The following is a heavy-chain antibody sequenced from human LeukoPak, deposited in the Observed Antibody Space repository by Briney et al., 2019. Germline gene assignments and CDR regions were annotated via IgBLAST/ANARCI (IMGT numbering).Heavy chain of an antibody. CDR1: GVSINAYY. CDR3: ASQLGGTTFH. J-gene: IGHJ4*02. Sequence: SETLSLTCTVSGVSINAYYWSWIRQPPGKGLEWIGYVYYNGITNYNRSLQSRVSISLDTSKNQFSLKLNSVTAAETAVYYCASQLGGTTFHWGQGTLVTVSS. D-gene: IGHD1/OR15-1a*01. CDR2: VYYNGIT. V-gene: IGHV4-59*01.